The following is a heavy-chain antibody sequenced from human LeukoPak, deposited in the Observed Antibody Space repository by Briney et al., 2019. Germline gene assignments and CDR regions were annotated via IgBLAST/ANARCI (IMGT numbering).Heavy chain of an antibody. CDR3: VRSIDVFNLHWFDS. D-gene: IGHD5-24*01. J-gene: IGHJ5*01. CDR2: MHDSGAT. V-gene: IGHV4-39*01. CDR1: GGSISSRSYY. Sequence: SETLSLTCTVSGGSISSRSYYWGWIRQPPGKGLEWIGSMHDSGATYQNPTLKSRVTISADTSKNLFSLRLSSVTTADTGLYYCVRSIDVFNLHWFDSWGQGTLVTVSS.